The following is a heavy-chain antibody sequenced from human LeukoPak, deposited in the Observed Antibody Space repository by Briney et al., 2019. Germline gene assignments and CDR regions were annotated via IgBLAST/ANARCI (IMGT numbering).Heavy chain of an antibody. V-gene: IGHV4-31*03. CDR3: ARVSPSLTIDY. CDR2: ISYSGST. D-gene: IGHD1/OR15-1a*01. J-gene: IGHJ4*02. CDR1: GASISSGAYY. Sequence: SQTLSLTCTVSGASISSGAYYWSWIRQHPGKGLEWIGYISYSGSTFYNPSLKSRLIISVDTSKNQFSLKLSSVTAADTAVYYCARVSPSLTIDYWGQGTLVTVSS.